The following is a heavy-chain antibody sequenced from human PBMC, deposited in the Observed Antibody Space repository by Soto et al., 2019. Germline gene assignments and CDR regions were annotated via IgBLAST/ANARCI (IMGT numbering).Heavy chain of an antibody. V-gene: IGHV3-23*01. J-gene: IGHJ4*02. CDR1: GFTFSSYA. Sequence: PGGSLRLSCAASGFTFSSYAMSWVRQAPGKGLEWVSAISGSGGSTYYADSVKGRFTISRDNSKNTLYLQMNSLRAEDTAVYYCAKSIVVVPAAKTRRAYYFDYWGQGTLVTVSS. D-gene: IGHD2-2*01. CDR3: AKSIVVVPAAKTRRAYYFDY. CDR2: ISGSGGST.